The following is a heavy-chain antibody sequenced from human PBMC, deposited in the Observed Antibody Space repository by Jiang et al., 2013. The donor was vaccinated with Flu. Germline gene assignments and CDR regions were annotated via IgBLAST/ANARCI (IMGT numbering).Heavy chain of an antibody. CDR1: GFTFSSYA. D-gene: IGHD2-2*02. CDR2: ISSNGGST. Sequence: VQLVESGGGLVQPGGSLRLSCAASGFTFSSYAMHWVRQAPGKGLEYVSAISSNGGSTYYANSVKGRFAISRDNSKDTLYLQMGSLRAEDMAVYYCASSAGIPLYYYGMDV. J-gene: IGHJ6*01. V-gene: IGHV3-64*01. CDR3: ASSAGIPLYYYGMDV.